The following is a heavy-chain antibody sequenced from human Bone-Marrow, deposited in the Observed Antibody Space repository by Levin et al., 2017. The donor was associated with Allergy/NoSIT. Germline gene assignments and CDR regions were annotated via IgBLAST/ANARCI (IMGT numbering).Heavy chain of an antibody. Sequence: ASETLSLTCTVSGGSISSSSYYWGWIRQPPGKGLEWIGSIYYSGSTYYNPSLKSRVTISVDTSKNQFSLKLSSVTAADTAVYYCARVLSDIDYWGQGTLVTVSS. V-gene: IGHV4-39*07. CDR2: IYYSGST. CDR3: ARVLSDIDY. D-gene: IGHD2-21*02. J-gene: IGHJ4*02. CDR1: GGSISSSSYY.